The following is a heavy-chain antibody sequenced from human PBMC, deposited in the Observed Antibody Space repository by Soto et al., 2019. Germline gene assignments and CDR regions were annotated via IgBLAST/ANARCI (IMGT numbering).Heavy chain of an antibody. J-gene: IGHJ6*02. CDR2: LSFDGGDE. CDR3: AKGGLDDFGLVGGMDV. CDR1: GFTFSNYG. V-gene: IGHV3-30*18. D-gene: IGHD3-3*01. Sequence: QVQLVESGGGVVQPGRSLRLSCAASGFTFSNYGMHWVRQAPGKGLEWVALLSFDGGDEYCADAVQGRFTVSRDNSKNTLYLHMNSLRDEDTAVYYCAKGGLDDFGLVGGMDVWGLGTTVTVSS.